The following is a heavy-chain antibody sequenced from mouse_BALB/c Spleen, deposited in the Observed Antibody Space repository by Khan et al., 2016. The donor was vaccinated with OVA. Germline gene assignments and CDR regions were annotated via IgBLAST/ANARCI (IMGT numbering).Heavy chain of an antibody. D-gene: IGHD2-1*01. J-gene: IGHJ3*01. CDR2: INTYTGEP. Sequence: QIQLVQSGPELKKPGETVKISCKASGYIFTNYGMNWVKQAPGKGLKWMGWINTYTGEPTYADDSKGRFAFSLETSASSAYLQINNLKKEDTATTSLDRSNGNYWFAYWGQGTLVTVSA. CDR1: GYIFTNYG. CDR3: DRSNGNYWFAY. V-gene: IGHV9-3-1*01.